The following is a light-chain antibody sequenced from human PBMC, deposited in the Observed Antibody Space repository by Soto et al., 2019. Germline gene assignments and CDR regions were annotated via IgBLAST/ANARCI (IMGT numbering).Light chain of an antibody. J-gene: IGKJ2*01. V-gene: IGKV3-20*01. CDR3: QQYGSSPPYT. CDR1: QSVSSIY. CDR2: GAS. Sequence: EIVLTQSPGTLSLSPGERATLSCRASQSVSSIYLAWYQQKPGQAPRLLIYGASSRATGIPDRFSGSGSGTDFTVTISRLEPEDFAVYYCQQYGSSPPYTFGQGTKLEIK.